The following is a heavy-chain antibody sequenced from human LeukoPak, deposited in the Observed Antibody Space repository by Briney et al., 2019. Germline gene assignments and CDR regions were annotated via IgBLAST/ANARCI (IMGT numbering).Heavy chain of an antibody. J-gene: IGHJ4*02. V-gene: IGHV3-53*01. Sequence: GGSLRLSCAASGFTVSSNYMSWVRQAPGKGLEWVSVIYSGGSTYYADSVKGRFTISRDNSKNTLYLQMNSLRAEDTAVYYCARVTYCYDSSGYHGLYYFDYWGQGTLVTVSS. CDR2: IYSGGST. CDR1: GFTVSSNY. CDR3: ARVTYCYDSSGYHGLYYFDY. D-gene: IGHD3-22*01.